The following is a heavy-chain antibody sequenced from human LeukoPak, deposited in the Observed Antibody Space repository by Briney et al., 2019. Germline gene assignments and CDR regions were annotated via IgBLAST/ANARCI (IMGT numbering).Heavy chain of an antibody. CDR2: IRSKANSYAT. J-gene: IGHJ4*02. V-gene: IGHV3-73*01. D-gene: IGHD6-6*01. Sequence: GGSLRLSCAASGFTFSGSAMHWVRQASGKGLEWVGRIRSKANSYATAYAASVKGRFTISRDDSKNTAYLQMNGLKTEDTAVYYCTRLIGSSGRDSYYWGQGTLVTVSS. CDR1: GFTFSGSA. CDR3: TRLIGSSGRDSYY.